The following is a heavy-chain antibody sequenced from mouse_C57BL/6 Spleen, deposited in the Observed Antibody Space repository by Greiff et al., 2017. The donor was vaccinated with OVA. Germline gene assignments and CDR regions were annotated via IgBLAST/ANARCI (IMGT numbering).Heavy chain of an antibody. V-gene: IGHV1-55*01. CDR1: GYTFTSYW. CDR2: IYPGSGST. D-gene: IGHD2-5*01. Sequence: QVQLQQPGAELVKPGASVKMSCKASGYTFTSYWMTWVKQRPGQGLEWIGDIYPGSGSTNYNEKFKSKATLTVDTSSSTAYMQLSSLTSEDSAVYYCARGGYSNYGFAYWGQGTLVTVSA. CDR3: ARGGYSNYGFAY. J-gene: IGHJ3*01.